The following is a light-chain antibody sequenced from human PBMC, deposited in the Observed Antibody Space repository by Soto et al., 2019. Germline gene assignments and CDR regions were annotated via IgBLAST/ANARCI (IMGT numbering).Light chain of an antibody. J-gene: IGLJ2*01. Sequence: QSVLTQPPSVSGAPGQRVTISCTGSSSNIVAGYDVHWYQQLPGTAPKLLIYGNSNRPSGVPDRFSGSRSGTSASLAITGLQAEDEADYYCHSYDSSLSGSVVFGGGTKLTVL. CDR2: GNS. CDR1: SSNIVAGYD. CDR3: HSYDSSLSGSVV. V-gene: IGLV1-40*01.